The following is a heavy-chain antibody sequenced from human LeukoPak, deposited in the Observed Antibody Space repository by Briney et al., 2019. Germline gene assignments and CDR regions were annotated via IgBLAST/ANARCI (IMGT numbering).Heavy chain of an antibody. D-gene: IGHD2-2*01. CDR1: GGSISSYY. CDR3: ARGMGYCSSTSCRFDP. J-gene: IGHJ5*02. CDR2: IYYSGST. Sequence: PSETLSLTCTVSGGSISSYYWSWIRQPPGKGLEWIGYIYYSGSTYYNPSLKSRVTISVDTSKNQFSLKLSSVTAAGTAVYYCARGMGYCSSTSCRFDPWGQGTLVTVSS. V-gene: IGHV4-59*12.